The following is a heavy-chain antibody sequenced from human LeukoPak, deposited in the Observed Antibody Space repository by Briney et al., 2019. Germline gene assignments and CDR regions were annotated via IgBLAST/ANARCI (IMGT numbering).Heavy chain of an antibody. V-gene: IGHV4-34*01. J-gene: IGHJ4*02. Sequence: SETLSLTCAVYGGSFIGYYWSWIRQPPGKGLEWIGEINHSGSTNCDPSLKGRVTISVDTSKNQFSLKLSSVTAADTAVYYCARGPYYYDSSGFQGDYWGQGTLVTVSS. CDR3: ARGPYYYDSSGFQGDY. CDR1: GGSFIGYY. CDR2: INHSGST. D-gene: IGHD3-22*01.